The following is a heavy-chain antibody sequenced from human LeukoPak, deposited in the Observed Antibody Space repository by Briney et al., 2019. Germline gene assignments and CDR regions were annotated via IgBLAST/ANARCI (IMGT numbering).Heavy chain of an antibody. CDR3: AKSKSGSYLDAFDI. D-gene: IGHD1-26*01. Sequence: PGRSLRLSCAASGFTFDDYAMHWVRQAPGKGLEWVSGISWNSGSIGYADSVKGRFTISRDNAKNSLYLQMNSLRAEDMALYYCAKSKSGSYLDAFDIWGQGTMVTVSS. V-gene: IGHV3-9*03. CDR1: GFTFDDYA. CDR2: ISWNSGSI. J-gene: IGHJ3*02.